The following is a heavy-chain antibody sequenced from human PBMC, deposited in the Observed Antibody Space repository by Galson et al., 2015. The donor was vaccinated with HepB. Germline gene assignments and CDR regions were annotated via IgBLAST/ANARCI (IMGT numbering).Heavy chain of an antibody. V-gene: IGHV1-18*01. J-gene: IGHJ4*02. CDR1: GYTFTSYG. D-gene: IGHD3-3*01. Sequence: SVKVSCKASGYTFTSYGISWVRQAPGQGLEWMGWISAYNGNTNYAQKLQGRVTMTTDTSTSTAYMELRSLRSDDTAVYYCARVPTYYDFWSGSYYFDYWGQGTLVTVSS. CDR3: ARVPTYYDFWSGSYYFDY. CDR2: ISAYNGNT.